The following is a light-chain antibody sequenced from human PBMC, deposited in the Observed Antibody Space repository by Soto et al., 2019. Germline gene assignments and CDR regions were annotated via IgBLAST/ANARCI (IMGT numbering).Light chain of an antibody. J-gene: IGKJ3*01. CDR1: QSVSSSY. Sequence: EIVLTQSPGTLSLSPGVRGTLSCRASQSVSSSYLAWFQQRPGQAPRLLIYSASSRATGIPDRFSGSGSGRDFTLTISRLEPEDSAVYYCQQFGDSQFTFGPGTKVDIK. CDR2: SAS. V-gene: IGKV3-20*01. CDR3: QQFGDSQFT.